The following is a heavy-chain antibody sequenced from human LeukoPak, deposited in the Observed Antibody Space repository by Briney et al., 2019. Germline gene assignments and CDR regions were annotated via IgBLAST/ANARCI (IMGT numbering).Heavy chain of an antibody. D-gene: IGHD6-13*01. CDR1: GGSISRYY. CDR3: ARVQSLIAAAEKDAFDI. CDR2: ISYSGST. J-gene: IGHJ3*02. V-gene: IGHV4-59*12. Sequence: PSETLSLTCTVSGGSISRYYWSWIRQPPGKGLEWIGYISYSGSTNYNPSLKSRVTISVDTSKNQFSLKLSSVTAADTAVYYCARVQSLIAAAEKDAFDIWGQGTMVTVSS.